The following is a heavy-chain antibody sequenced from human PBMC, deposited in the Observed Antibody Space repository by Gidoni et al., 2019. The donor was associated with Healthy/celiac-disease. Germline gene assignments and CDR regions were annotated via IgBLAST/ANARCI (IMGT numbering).Heavy chain of an antibody. CDR1: GGSICSYY. J-gene: IGHJ3*02. CDR3: AREGFVLRFLEEGAFDI. V-gene: IGHV4-59*01. CDR2: IYYSGST. D-gene: IGHD3-3*01. Sequence: QVQLQESGPGLVKPSETLSLTCTVSGGSICSYYWSWIRQPPGKGLEWIGYIYYSGSTNYNPSLKSRVTISVDTSKDQFSLKLSSVTAADTAVYYCAREGFVLRFLEEGAFDIWGQGTMVTVSS.